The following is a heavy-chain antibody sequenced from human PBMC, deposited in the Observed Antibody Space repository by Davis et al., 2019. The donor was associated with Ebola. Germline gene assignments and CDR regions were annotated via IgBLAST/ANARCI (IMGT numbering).Heavy chain of an antibody. J-gene: IGHJ4*02. Sequence: ASVKVSCKASGYSFPTYGISWVRQAHGQGLEWMGWISPYNVNTNYAQNFQDRVTLTADTSTSTAYMELRSLRSDDTAVYYCARIKYCSGGSCYLSSFDYWGQGTLVTVSS. CDR3: ARIKYCSGGSCYLSSFDY. CDR2: ISPYNVNT. V-gene: IGHV1-18*04. D-gene: IGHD2-15*01. CDR1: GYSFPTYG.